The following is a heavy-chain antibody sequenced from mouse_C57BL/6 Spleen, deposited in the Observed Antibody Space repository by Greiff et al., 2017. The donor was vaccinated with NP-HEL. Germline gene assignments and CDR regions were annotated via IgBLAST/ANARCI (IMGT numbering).Heavy chain of an antibody. CDR2: LDPSHSCT. Sequence: VQLQQSGAELVKPGASVKLSCKASGYTFTSYWMQWVKQRPGQGLEWIGELDPSHSCTNYNQKFKGKATLTVDTSSSTAYMQLSSLTSEDSAVYYCARCYPYWYFDVWGTGTTVTVSS. CDR3: ARCYPYWYFDV. J-gene: IGHJ1*03. V-gene: IGHV1-50*01. CDR1: GYTFTSYW.